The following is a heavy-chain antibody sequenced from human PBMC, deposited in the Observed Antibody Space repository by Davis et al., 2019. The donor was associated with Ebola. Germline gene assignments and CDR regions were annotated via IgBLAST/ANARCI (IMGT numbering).Heavy chain of an antibody. CDR1: GDSVSGSSGA. CDR2: TYYSSKWYN. D-gene: IGHD5-12*01. CDR3: ARGWLRSAFDQ. J-gene: IGHJ4*02. Sequence: HSQTLSLTCAISGDSVSGSSGAWNWIRQSPSRGLEWLGRTYYSSKWYNESALSVKSRITISADTAKNQLSLHPNSVTPEETAVYYCARGWLRSAFDQWGQGTLVTVSS. V-gene: IGHV6-1*01.